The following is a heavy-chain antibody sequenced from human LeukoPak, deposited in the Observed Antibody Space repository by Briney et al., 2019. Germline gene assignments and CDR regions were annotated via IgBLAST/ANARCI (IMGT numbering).Heavy chain of an antibody. CDR3: ALSSGWHYFDY. CDR1: GFTFSSYS. J-gene: IGHJ4*02. Sequence: GGTLRLSCAASGFTFSSYSMNWVRQAPGKGLEWVSSISSSSRYIYYVDASKGRFNISRDNAKNSLYLQMNSLRAGDTAVYYCALSSGWHYFDYWGQGTLVTVSS. CDR2: ISSSSRYI. V-gene: IGHV3-21*01. D-gene: IGHD6-19*01.